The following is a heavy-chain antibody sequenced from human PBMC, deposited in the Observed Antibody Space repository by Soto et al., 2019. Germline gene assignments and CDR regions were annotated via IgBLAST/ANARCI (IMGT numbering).Heavy chain of an antibody. Sequence: GGSLRLSCAASGFTFSNYAMSWVRQAPGKGLEWVSTLSGSGGSTYYADSVKGRFTISRDNSKNTLYLQMNSLRAEDTAVYYCARVRGSYEFDYWGQGTLVTSPQ. D-gene: IGHD1-26*01. V-gene: IGHV3-23*01. CDR3: ARVRGSYEFDY. J-gene: IGHJ4*02. CDR2: LSGSGGST. CDR1: GFTFSNYA.